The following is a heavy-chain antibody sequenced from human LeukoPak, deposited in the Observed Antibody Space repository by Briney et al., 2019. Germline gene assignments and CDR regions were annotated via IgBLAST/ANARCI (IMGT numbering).Heavy chain of an antibody. V-gene: IGHV3-21*01. Sequence: GGSLRLSCAASGFTFNNYIMNWVRQAPGKGLEWVSSISSSSDYIYYADSVKGRFTISRDNAKNSLYLQMNSLRAEDTAVYFCARGLNTGKYPTSYYLDNWGQGSLVTVSS. D-gene: IGHD1-26*01. CDR2: ISSSSDYI. CDR1: GFTFNNYI. J-gene: IGHJ4*02. CDR3: ARGLNTGKYPTSYYLDN.